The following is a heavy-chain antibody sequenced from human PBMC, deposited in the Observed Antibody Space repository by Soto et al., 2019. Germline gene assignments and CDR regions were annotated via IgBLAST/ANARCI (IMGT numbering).Heavy chain of an antibody. CDR3: ARDRYCTNGVCSNYYYYYGMDV. J-gene: IGHJ6*02. CDR2: IYYSGST. V-gene: IGHV4-31*03. D-gene: IGHD2-8*01. CDR1: GGSISIGGYY. Sequence: SETLSLTCTVSGGSISIGGYYWSCIRQHPGKGLEWIGYIYYSGSTYYNPSLKSRVTISVDTSKNQFSLKLSSVTAADTAVYYCARDRYCTNGVCSNYYYYYGMDVWGQGTTVTVSS.